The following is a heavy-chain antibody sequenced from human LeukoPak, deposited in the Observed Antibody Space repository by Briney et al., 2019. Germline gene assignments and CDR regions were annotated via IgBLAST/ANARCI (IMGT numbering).Heavy chain of an antibody. CDR2: IYYSGST. Sequence: SETLSLTCTVSGGSISSGGYYWSWIRQHPGKGLEWIGYIYYSGSTYYNPSLKSRVTISVDTSKNQSSLKLSSVTAADTAVYYCASVGTTNHFDYWGQGTLVTVSS. V-gene: IGHV4-31*03. CDR1: GGSISSGGYY. CDR3: ASVGTTNHFDY. D-gene: IGHD4-17*01. J-gene: IGHJ4*02.